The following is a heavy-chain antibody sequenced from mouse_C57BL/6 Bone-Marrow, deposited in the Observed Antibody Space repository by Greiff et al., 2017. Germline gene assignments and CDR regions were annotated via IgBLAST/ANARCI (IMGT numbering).Heavy chain of an antibody. CDR2: IDPSDSYT. V-gene: IGHV1-50*01. J-gene: IGHJ1*03. CDR1: GYTFTSYW. Sequence: QVQLQQPGAELVQPGASVKLSCKASGYTFTSYWMQWVKQRPGQGLAWIGEIDPSDSYTNYNQTFKGQATLTVDTSSSTAYMQLSRLTAEDSAVYYCAREEERTVYYHDCDVWGTGTTVTVSS. D-gene: IGHD1-1*01. CDR3: AREEERTVYYHDCDV.